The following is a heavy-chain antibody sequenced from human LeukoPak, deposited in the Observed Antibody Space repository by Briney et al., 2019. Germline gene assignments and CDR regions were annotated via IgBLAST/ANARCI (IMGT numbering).Heavy chain of an antibody. CDR1: GGSISSSSYY. CDR3: ARREQEFFDY. CDR2: IYYSGST. J-gene: IGHJ4*02. Sequence: PSETLSLTCTVSGGSISSSSYYWGWIRQPPGKGLEWIGSIYYSGSTYYNPSLKSRVTTSVDTSKNQFSLKLSSVTAADTAVYYCARREQEFFDYWGQGTLVTVSS. V-gene: IGHV4-39*01. D-gene: IGHD1/OR15-1a*01.